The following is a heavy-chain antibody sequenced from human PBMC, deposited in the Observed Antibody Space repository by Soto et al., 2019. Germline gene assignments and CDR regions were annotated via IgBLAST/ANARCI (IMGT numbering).Heavy chain of an antibody. V-gene: IGHV1-18*01. CDR3: ARDLDGSGSYYTDY. Sequence: ASVRVSCKASGYMFISYGINWVRQAPGQGLEWMGWISAYNANTKYAQNLQGRVTMTTDTSTSTAYMEMRSLRSDDTAVYYCARDLDGSGSYYTDYWGPGTLVTVSS. CDR2: ISAYNANT. J-gene: IGHJ4*02. CDR1: GYMFISYG. D-gene: IGHD3-10*01.